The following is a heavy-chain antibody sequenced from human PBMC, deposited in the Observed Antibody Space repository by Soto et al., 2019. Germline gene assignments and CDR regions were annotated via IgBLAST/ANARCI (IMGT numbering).Heavy chain of an antibody. V-gene: IGHV1-18*01. CDR3: ARLGYHDNLTGWPLDY. D-gene: IGHD3-9*01. Sequence: ASVKVSCKASGYTFTNYGISWLRKAHGQELEWMVRNSAYNGNKNSAQKLQGRVNMTTDTTTSGAYMELRSLRSDVTAVYCCARLGYHDNLTGWPLDYWGQ. CDR1: GYTFTNYG. J-gene: IGHJ4*01. CDR2: NSAYNGNK.